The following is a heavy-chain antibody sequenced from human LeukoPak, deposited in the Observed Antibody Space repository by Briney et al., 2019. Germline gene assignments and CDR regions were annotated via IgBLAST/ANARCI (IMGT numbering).Heavy chain of an antibody. Sequence: SETLSLXCTVSGGSISSSSYYWGWIRQPPGKGPEWIGSIYYSGSTYYNPSLKSRVTISVDTSKNQFSLKLSSVTAADTAAYYCARDDYGDYPFDYWGQGTLVTVSS. J-gene: IGHJ4*02. CDR1: GGSISSSSYY. D-gene: IGHD4-17*01. V-gene: IGHV4-39*07. CDR3: ARDDYGDYPFDY. CDR2: IYYSGST.